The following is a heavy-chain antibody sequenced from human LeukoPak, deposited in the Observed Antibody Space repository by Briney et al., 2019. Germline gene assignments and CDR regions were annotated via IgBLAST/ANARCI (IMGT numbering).Heavy chain of an antibody. Sequence: PGGSLRLSCAASGFTFSDYYMSWIRQAPGKGLEWVSYISSSGSTIYYADSVKGRFTISRDNAKNSLYLQMNSLRAEDTAVYYCARGLEPKYYYYYMDVWGKGTTVTVSS. CDR2: ISSSGSTI. CDR3: ARGLEPKYYYYYMDV. V-gene: IGHV3-11*04. CDR1: GFTFSDYY. D-gene: IGHD1-1*01. J-gene: IGHJ6*03.